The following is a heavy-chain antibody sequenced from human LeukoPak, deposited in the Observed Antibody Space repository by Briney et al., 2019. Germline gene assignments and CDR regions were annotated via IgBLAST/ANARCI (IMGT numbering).Heavy chain of an antibody. J-gene: IGHJ4*02. Sequence: GGSLRLSCAASGFSFNNAWMSWVRQAPGKGLEWVGRIKSKTDGETTDYAAPVKDRFTISRDDSKNTLYLQMTSLKTEDTAVYYCATLGYCSSTDCYSLDYWGQGNLVTVSS. D-gene: IGHD2-2*01. CDR2: IKSKTDGETT. CDR3: ATLGYCSSTDCYSLDY. CDR1: GFSFNNAW. V-gene: IGHV3-15*01.